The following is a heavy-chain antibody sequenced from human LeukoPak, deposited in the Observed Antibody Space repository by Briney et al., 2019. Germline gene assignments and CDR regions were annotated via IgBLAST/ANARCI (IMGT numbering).Heavy chain of an antibody. CDR2: ISSSGSTI. CDR3: ARVERSWAYYYYYYMDV. V-gene: IGHV3-48*03. D-gene: IGHD1-26*01. J-gene: IGHJ6*03. CDR1: GFTFSSYE. Sequence: QPGGSLRLSCAASGFTFSSYEMNWVRQAPGKGLEWVSYISSSGSTIYYADSVKGRFTISRDNAKNSLYLQMNSLRAEDTAVYYCARVERSWAYYYYYYMDVWGKGTTVTISS.